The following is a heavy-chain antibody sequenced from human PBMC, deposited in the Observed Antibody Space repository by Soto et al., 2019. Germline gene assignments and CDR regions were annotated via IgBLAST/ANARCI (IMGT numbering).Heavy chain of an antibody. V-gene: IGHV3-23*01. Sequence: EVQLLESGGGLVQPGGSLRLSCAVSGFTFSSYGMNWVRQAPGKGLEWVSGISGSDGRTYYADSVKGRFTISRDNSKNTLYLQMNLLRAEDTAVYYCAKRYTPSDYDILNGYYNSVDLRFDYWGQGSLVTVAS. CDR1: GFTFSSYG. CDR2: ISGSDGRT. D-gene: IGHD3-9*01. J-gene: IGHJ4*02. CDR3: AKRYTPSDYDILNGYYNSVDLRFDY.